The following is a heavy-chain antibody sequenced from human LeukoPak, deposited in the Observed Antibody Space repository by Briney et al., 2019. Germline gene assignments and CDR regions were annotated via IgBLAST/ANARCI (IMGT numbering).Heavy chain of an antibody. V-gene: IGHV1-18*01. J-gene: IGHJ4*02. CDR3: ARDRLRFSEWLKYPQFDY. Sequence: ASVKVSCKASGYTFTSYGISWVRQAPGQGLEWMGWISAYNGNTNYAQKLQGRVTMTTDTSTSTAYMELRSLRSDDTAVYYCARDRLRFSEWLKYPQFDYWGQGTLVTVSS. D-gene: IGHD3-3*01. CDR2: ISAYNGNT. CDR1: GYTFTSYG.